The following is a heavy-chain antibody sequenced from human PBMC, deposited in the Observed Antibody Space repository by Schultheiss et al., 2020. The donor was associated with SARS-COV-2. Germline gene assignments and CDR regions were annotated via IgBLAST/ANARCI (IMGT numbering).Heavy chain of an antibody. V-gene: IGHV4-61*02. Sequence: SQTLSLTCTVSGGSISSGSYYWSSIRQPAGKGLEWIGRIYTSGSTNYNPSLKSRVTMSVDTSKNQFSLKLSSVTAADTAVYYCAREVLYYYDSSGYYVPYYYYGMDVWGQGTTVTVSS. CDR2: IYTSGST. CDR3: AREVLYYYDSSGYYVPYYYYGMDV. D-gene: IGHD3-22*01. J-gene: IGHJ6*02. CDR1: GGSISSGSYY.